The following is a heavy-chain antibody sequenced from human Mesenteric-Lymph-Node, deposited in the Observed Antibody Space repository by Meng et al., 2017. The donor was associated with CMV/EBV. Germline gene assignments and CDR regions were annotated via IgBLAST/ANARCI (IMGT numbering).Heavy chain of an antibody. CDR3: ARDYNWNGGAFDI. J-gene: IGHJ3*02. CDR1: ADSIGSGDYY. V-gene: IGHV4-39*01. Sequence: GSLRLSCTVSADSIGSGDYYWGWIRQPPGKGLEWIGSMYYSGSTDYNPSLKSRVTIFVDTSKNQFSLKLSSVTAADTAVYYCARDYNWNGGAFDIWGQGTMVTVSS. CDR2: MYYSGST. D-gene: IGHD1-1*01.